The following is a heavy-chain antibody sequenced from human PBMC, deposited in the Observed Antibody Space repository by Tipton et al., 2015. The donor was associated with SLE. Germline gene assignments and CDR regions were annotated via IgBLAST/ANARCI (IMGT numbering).Heavy chain of an antibody. Sequence: SLRLSCAASGFTFSSYWMHWVRQAPGKGLEWVAVISYDGSNKYYADSVKGRFTISRDNSKNTLYLQMNSLRAEDTAVYYCAREFRRAVAGPTLSDYWGQGTLVTVSS. D-gene: IGHD6-19*01. CDR2: ISYDGSNK. V-gene: IGHV3-30-3*01. J-gene: IGHJ4*02. CDR3: AREFRRAVAGPTLSDY. CDR1: GFTFSSYW.